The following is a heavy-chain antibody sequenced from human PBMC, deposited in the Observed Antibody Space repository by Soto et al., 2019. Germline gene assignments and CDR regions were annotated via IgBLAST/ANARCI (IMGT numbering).Heavy chain of an antibody. CDR2: IRSKAYGGTT. CDR1: GFTFGDYA. CDR3: TRDAQIVVVPDAIIAGYYYYYGMDV. V-gene: IGHV3-49*04. Sequence: GCLRPTCPASGFTFGDYAMSWVRQAPGKGLEWVGFIRSKAYGGTTEYAASVKGRFTISRDDSKSIAYLQMNSLKTEDTAVYYCTRDAQIVVVPDAIIAGYYYYYGMDVWGQGTTVTVYS. D-gene: IGHD2-2*02. J-gene: IGHJ6*02.